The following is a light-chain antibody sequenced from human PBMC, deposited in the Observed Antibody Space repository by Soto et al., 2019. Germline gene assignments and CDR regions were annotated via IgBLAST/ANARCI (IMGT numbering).Light chain of an antibody. CDR1: SSDVGNYDY. CDR3: NSYGGRNNYV. V-gene: IGLV2-8*01. Sequence: QSALTQPPSASGSPGQSVSISCTGTSSDVGNYDYVSWYQQHPGKAPKLIIYEVSYRPSGVPDRFSGSKSGNTASLTVSGLQAEDAADYYCNSYGGRNNYVFGTGSKLTV. CDR2: EVS. J-gene: IGLJ1*01.